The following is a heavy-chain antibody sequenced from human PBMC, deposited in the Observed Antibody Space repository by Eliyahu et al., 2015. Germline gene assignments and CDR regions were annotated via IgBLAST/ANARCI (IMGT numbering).Heavy chain of an antibody. Sequence: QVQXVQSGAEVKXPGSSVXVXCXXSGGTFTSXSISXVRQASGQGLEWLGGIVPVFGTAKYAQKFQGGVTITADASTNTAYLELSSLTSDDTAVYYCALEGGSSGPRWFDPWGQGTLVTVSS. V-gene: IGHV1-69*01. CDR1: GGTFTSXS. D-gene: IGHD6-19*01. J-gene: IGHJ5*02. CDR3: ALEGGSSGPRWFDP. CDR2: IVPVFGTA.